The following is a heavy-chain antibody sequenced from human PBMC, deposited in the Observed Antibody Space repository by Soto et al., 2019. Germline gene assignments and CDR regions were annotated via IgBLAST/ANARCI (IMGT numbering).Heavy chain of an antibody. Sequence: QVQLVESGGGLVKPGGSLRISCAASGFTFSDYYMSWIRQAPGKGLEWVSYISSSCSTIYYADSVKGRFTISRDKAKNSLYLQMNSLRAEDTAVYDCARDPHSSGWYEEYYCVYWGQGTLVTVSS. J-gene: IGHJ4*02. CDR1: GFTFSDYY. CDR3: ARDPHSSGWYEEYYCVY. CDR2: ISSSCSTI. D-gene: IGHD6-19*01. V-gene: IGHV3-11*01.